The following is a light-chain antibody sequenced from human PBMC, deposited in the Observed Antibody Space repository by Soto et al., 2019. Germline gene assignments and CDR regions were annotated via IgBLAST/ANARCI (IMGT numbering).Light chain of an antibody. Sequence: QSALTQPASVSGSPGQSITISCTGTSSDVGSYNLVSWYQQHPGKAPQLMIYEVSKRPSGVSNRFSGSKSGNTASLTISGLQAEDEDDYYCCSYAGSSTHVVFGGGTKLTVL. J-gene: IGLJ2*01. CDR3: CSYAGSSTHVV. V-gene: IGLV2-23*02. CDR1: SSDVGSYNL. CDR2: EVS.